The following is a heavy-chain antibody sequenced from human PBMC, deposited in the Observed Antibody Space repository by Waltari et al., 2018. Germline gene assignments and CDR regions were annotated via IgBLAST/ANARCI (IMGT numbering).Heavy chain of an antibody. CDR2: ISVSGGST. V-gene: IGHV3-23*01. J-gene: IGHJ4*02. CDR3: AKLYSSGLRYYFDY. Sequence: EVQLLESGGGLVQPGGSLRLSCAASGFTFSSYAMSWVRQAPGKGLEWVSAISVSGGSTYYADSVKDRFTISRDNSKNTLYLQMNSLRAEDTAVYYCAKLYSSGLRYYFDYWGQGTLVTVSS. CDR1: GFTFSSYA. D-gene: IGHD6-19*01.